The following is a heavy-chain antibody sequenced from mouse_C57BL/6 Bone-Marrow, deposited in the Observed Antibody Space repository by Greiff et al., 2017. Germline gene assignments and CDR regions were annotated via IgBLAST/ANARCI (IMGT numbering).Heavy chain of an antibody. CDR3: TRSLIYYGTNY. D-gene: IGHD1-1*01. CDR1: GFNFKDYY. V-gene: IGHV14-2*01. CDR2: IDPEDGET. Sequence: EVQLQQSGAELVKPGASVKLSCTASGFNFKDYYIHWVKQRPEQGLEWIGRIDPEDGETKYAPKFQDKATMTADTSSNTAYLQLSSLTSEDTAVYFCTRSLIYYGTNYWGQGTTLTVSS. J-gene: IGHJ2*01.